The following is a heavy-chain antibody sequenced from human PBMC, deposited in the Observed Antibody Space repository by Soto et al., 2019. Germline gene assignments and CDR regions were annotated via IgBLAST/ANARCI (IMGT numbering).Heavy chain of an antibody. CDR3: AREEYSSSPQGTSFDP. D-gene: IGHD6-6*01. CDR2: IDPSDSYT. J-gene: IGHJ5*02. CDR1: GYSFTSYW. Sequence: PGESLKISCKGSGYSFTSYWISWVRQMPGKGLEWMGRIDPSDSYTNYSPSFQGHVTISADKSISTAYLQWSSLKASDTAMYYCAREEYSSSPQGTSFDPWGQGTLVTVSS. V-gene: IGHV5-10-1*01.